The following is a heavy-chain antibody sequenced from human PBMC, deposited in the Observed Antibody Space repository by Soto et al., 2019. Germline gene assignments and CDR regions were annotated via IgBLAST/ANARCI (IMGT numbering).Heavy chain of an antibody. CDR2: IYYSGSS. V-gene: IGHV4-30-4*01. CDR3: ARYGDNSGFDI. D-gene: IGHD4-17*01. CDR1: SGSISTGGSY. Sequence: QVQLQESGPGLVMPSQTLSLTCSVSSGSISTGGSYWSWIRQSPGKGLEWIGYIYYSGSSHSNPSLRSRVTISVDTSKNEFSLKLTSVTSADTAVYYCARYGDNSGFDIWGQGTMVTVSS. J-gene: IGHJ3*02.